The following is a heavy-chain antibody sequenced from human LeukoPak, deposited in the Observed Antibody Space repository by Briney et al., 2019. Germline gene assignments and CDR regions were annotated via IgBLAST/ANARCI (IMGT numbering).Heavy chain of an antibody. CDR3: ARAPNYYDSSGYLDY. CDR2: ISYDGSNK. V-gene: IGHV3-30-3*01. Sequence: GRSLRLSCAASGFTFSSYAMHWVRQAPGKGLEWVAVISYDGSNKYYADSVKGRLTISRDNSKNTLYLQMNSLRAEDTAVYYCARAPNYYDSSGYLDYWGQGTLVTVSS. D-gene: IGHD3-22*01. CDR1: GFTFSSYA. J-gene: IGHJ4*02.